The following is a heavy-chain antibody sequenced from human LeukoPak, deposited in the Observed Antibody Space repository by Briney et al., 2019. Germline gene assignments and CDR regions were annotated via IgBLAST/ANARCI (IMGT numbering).Heavy chain of an antibody. CDR3: AKGWAVQRGHNCFAP. V-gene: IGHV1-18*01. CDR1: GYIFTTYG. Sequence: GASVTVSCTASGYIFTTYGLSWVRQAPGQGLEWMGWIGLHSGQTNYAQKFQDRLTMTADTPTSTVYLELRSLRSDDTAIYYCAKGWAVQRGHNCFAPWGPGTLVTVSS. D-gene: IGHD6-25*01. CDR2: IGLHSGQT. J-gene: IGHJ5*02.